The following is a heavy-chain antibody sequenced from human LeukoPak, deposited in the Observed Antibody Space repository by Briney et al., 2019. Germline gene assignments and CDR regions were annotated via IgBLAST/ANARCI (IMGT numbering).Heavy chain of an antibody. D-gene: IGHD5-18*01. CDR3: AKGAMAQSN. CDR2: INTSGSGT. J-gene: IGHJ4*02. V-gene: IGHV3-23*01. CDR1: GFTLSSCA. Sequence: GGSLRLSCAASGFTLSSCAMHWVRQAPGTGLEWVSIINTSGSGTYYAASVKGRFTISRDNSKNTLYLQMNSLRAEDTAVYYCAKGAMAQSNWGQGTLVTVSS.